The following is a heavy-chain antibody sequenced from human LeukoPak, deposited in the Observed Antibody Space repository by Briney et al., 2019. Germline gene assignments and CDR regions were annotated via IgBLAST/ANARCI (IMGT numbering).Heavy chain of an antibody. Sequence: PSQTLSLTCTVSGGSISSGGYYWSWIRQHPGKGLEWIGSIYYSGSTYYNPSLKSRVTISVDTSKNQFSLKLSSVTAADTAVYYCARHFDKIAAFDYWGQGTLVTVSS. CDR1: GGSISSGGYY. V-gene: IGHV4-39*01. CDR2: IYYSGST. CDR3: ARHFDKIAAFDY. D-gene: IGHD3-9*01. J-gene: IGHJ4*02.